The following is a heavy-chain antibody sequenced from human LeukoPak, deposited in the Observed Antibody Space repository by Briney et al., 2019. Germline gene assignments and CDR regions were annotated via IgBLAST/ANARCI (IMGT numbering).Heavy chain of an antibody. CDR3: AGINDYGDPTGAFDI. CDR1: GFTFSSYG. Sequence: GGSLRLSCAASGFTFSSYGMHWVRQAPGKGLEGVAFIRYDGSNKYYADSVKGRFTISRDNSKNTLYLQMNSLRAEDTAVYYCAGINDYGDPTGAFDIWGQGTMVTVSS. V-gene: IGHV3-30*02. J-gene: IGHJ3*02. CDR2: IRYDGSNK. D-gene: IGHD4-17*01.